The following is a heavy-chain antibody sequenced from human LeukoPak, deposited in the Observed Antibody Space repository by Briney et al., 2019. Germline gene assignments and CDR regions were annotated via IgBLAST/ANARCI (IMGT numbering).Heavy chain of an antibody. CDR1: GYSFTTYW. V-gene: IGHV5-51*01. J-gene: IGHJ3*02. CDR2: IYPGDSDT. D-gene: IGHD2-8*02. Sequence: PGESLKISCQGSGYSFTTYWIAWVRQIPGQGLECMGIIYPGDSDTRYSPSFQGQVTISADKSISTAYLQWSSLKASDTAMYYCAGPLDTGKGNDAFDIWGQGTLVTVFS. CDR3: AGPLDTGKGNDAFDI.